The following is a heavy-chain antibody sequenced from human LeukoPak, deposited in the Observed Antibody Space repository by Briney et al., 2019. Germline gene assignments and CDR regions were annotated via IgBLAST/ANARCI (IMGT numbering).Heavy chain of an antibody. V-gene: IGHV3-7*01. CDR1: GFPFSSYW. CDR2: IKQDGSKK. CDR3: VSFYETY. Sequence: GGSLRLSCVASGFPFSSYWMTWVRQAPGKGLEWVANIKQDGSKKSYVDSVKGRFTISRDSAKNSLYLQMNSLRAEDTAVYYCVSFYETYWGRGTLVTVSS. J-gene: IGHJ4*02. D-gene: IGHD2/OR15-2a*01.